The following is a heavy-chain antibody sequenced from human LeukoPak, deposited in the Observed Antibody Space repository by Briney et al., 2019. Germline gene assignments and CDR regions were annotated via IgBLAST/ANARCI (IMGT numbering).Heavy chain of an antibody. CDR1: GGSISSYY. Sequence: PSETLSLTCTVSGGSISSYYWSWIRQPPGKGLEWIGYIHHSGSANYNPSLESRVTTSVDTSKNQFSLKLSSVTAADTAVYYCARMVRGVIDYWGQGTLVTVSS. D-gene: IGHD3-10*01. V-gene: IGHV4-59*01. CDR2: IHHSGSA. J-gene: IGHJ4*02. CDR3: ARMVRGVIDY.